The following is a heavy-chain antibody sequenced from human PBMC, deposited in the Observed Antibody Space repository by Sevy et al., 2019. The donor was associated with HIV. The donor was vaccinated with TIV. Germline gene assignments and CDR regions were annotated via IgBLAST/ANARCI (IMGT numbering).Heavy chain of an antibody. Sequence: ASVKVSCKASGGTSSSYAISWVRQAPGQGLEWMGGIIPIFGTANYAQKFQGRVTITADESTSTAYMELSSLRSEDTAVYYCARDRRANRPGWPAGYFQHWGQGTLVTVSS. V-gene: IGHV1-69*13. CDR1: GGTSSSYA. CDR2: IIPIFGTA. D-gene: IGHD2-15*01. J-gene: IGHJ1*01. CDR3: ARDRRANRPGWPAGYFQH.